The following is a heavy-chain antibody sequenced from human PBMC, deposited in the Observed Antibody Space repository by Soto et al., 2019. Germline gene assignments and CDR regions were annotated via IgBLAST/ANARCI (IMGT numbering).Heavy chain of an antibody. CDR3: ARDYYGSGRLNGHNWFDP. CDR2: ISAYNGNT. CDR1: GYTFTSYG. Sequence: QVQLVQSGAEVKKPGASVKVSCKASGYTFTSYGISWVRQAPGQGLEWMGWISAYNGNTNYTQKLQGRVTMTTDTSTSTAYMELRSLRSDDTAVYYCARDYYGSGRLNGHNWFDPWGQGTLVTVSS. J-gene: IGHJ5*02. D-gene: IGHD3-10*01. V-gene: IGHV1-18*01.